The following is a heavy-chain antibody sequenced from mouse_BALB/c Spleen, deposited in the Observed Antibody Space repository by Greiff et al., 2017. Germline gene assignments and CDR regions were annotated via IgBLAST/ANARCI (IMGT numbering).Heavy chain of an antibody. CDR3: TRGGLGVPGFAY. D-gene: IGHD2-14*01. Sequence: QVQLQQPGAELVKPGASVKLSCKASGYTFTSYYMYWVKQRPGQGLEWIGGINPSNGGTNFNEKFKSKATLTVDKSSSTAYMQLSSLTSEDSAVYYCTRGGLGVPGFAYWGQGTLVTVSA. CDR1: GYTFTSYY. J-gene: IGHJ3*01. V-gene: IGHV1S81*02. CDR2: INPSNGGT.